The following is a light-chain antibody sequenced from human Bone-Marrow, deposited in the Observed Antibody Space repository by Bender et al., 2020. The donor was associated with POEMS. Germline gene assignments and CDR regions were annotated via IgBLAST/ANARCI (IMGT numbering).Light chain of an antibody. V-gene: IGLV2-23*01. J-gene: IGLJ3*02. CDR2: EGS. CDR1: SSNVGSYNL. CDR3: TSVAGRKNSWG. Sequence: QSALTQPASVSGSPGQSITISCTGTSSNVGSYNLVSWYQHHPDKAPKLIIYEGSKRPSGVSNRFSGSKSGNTASLTISGLQAEDEADYYCTSVAGRKNSWGFGGGTKLTVL.